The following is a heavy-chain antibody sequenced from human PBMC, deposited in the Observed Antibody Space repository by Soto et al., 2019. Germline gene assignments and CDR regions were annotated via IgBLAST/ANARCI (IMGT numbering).Heavy chain of an antibody. CDR3: ASVYCGGDCYSRDYYYYGMDV. V-gene: IGHV1-18*01. J-gene: IGHJ6*02. CDR1: GYTFTSYG. Sequence: QVQLVQSGAEVKKPGASVKVSCKASGYTFTSYGISWVRQAPGQGLEWMGWISAYNGNTNYAQKLQGRVTMTTDTSTXXAXMXXRSLRSDDTAVYYCASVYCGGDCYSRDYYYYGMDVWGQGTTVTVSS. CDR2: ISAYNGNT. D-gene: IGHD2-21*02.